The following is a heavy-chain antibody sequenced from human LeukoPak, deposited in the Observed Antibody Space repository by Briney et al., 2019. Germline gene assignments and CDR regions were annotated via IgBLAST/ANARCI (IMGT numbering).Heavy chain of an antibody. CDR2: IYTSGST. Sequence: SETLSLTCTVSGGSISSYYWSWIRQPAGKGLEWIGRIYTSGSTNYNPSLKSRVTMSVDTSKNQFSLKLSSVTAADTAVYWCARGGAYDSSGSFDYWGQGTLVTVSS. V-gene: IGHV4-4*07. J-gene: IGHJ4*02. CDR3: ARGGAYDSSGSFDY. CDR1: GGSISSYY. D-gene: IGHD3-22*01.